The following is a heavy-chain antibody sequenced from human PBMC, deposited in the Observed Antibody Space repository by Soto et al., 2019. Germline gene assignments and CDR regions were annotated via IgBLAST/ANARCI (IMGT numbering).Heavy chain of an antibody. CDR2: ISGSGGST. Sequence: PGGSLRLSCAASGFTFSSYSMSWVRQAPGKGLEWVSAISGSGGSTYYADSVKGRFTISRDNSKNTLYLQMNSLRAEDTAVYYCAKDRGVVPAAIPFDYWGQRTLVTVSS. CDR3: AKDRGVVPAAIPFDY. CDR1: GFTFSSYS. J-gene: IGHJ4*02. D-gene: IGHD2-2*01. V-gene: IGHV3-23*01.